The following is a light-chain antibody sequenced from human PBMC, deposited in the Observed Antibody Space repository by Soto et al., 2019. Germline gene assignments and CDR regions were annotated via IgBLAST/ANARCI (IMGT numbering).Light chain of an antibody. J-gene: IGLJ2*01. CDR2: EVS. CDR3: SSYTSSSTLV. V-gene: IGLV2-14*01. CDR1: SSDVGGYNY. Sequence: QSVLTQPASVSGSPGQSITISCTGTSSDVGGYNYVSWYQQHPGKAPKLMIYEVSNRPSGVSNRFSGSKSGNTASLTSSGLQAEDEADYYYSSYTSSSTLVFGVGTTLTVL.